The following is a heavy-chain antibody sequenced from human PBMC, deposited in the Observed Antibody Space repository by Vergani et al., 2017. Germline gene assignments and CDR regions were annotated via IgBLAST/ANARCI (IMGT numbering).Heavy chain of an antibody. CDR3: ARDAPTMVRGTWHPVDY. Sequence: VQLLESGGGLVQPGGSLRLSCAASGFTFSSYAMHWVRQAPGKGLEWVAVISYDGSNKYYADSVKGRFTISRDNSKNTLYLQMNSLRAEDTAVYYCARDAPTMVRGTWHPVDYWGQGTLVTVSS. D-gene: IGHD3-10*01. CDR1: GFTFSSYA. J-gene: IGHJ4*02. V-gene: IGHV3-30*01. CDR2: ISYDGSNK.